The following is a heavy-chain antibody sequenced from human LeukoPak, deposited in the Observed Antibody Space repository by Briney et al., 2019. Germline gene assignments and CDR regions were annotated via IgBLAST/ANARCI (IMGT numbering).Heavy chain of an antibody. CDR3: TRDQYGTRLD. J-gene: IGHJ4*02. V-gene: IGHV3-48*03. CDR2: ISVSGETK. Sequence: GGSLRLSCAASGXTISSYEMNWVRQAPGEGLEWVSHISVSGETKNYADSVQGRFTISRDNAKNSLYLQMNSLGAEDTAIYYCTRDQYGTRLDWGQGTLVTVSS. D-gene: IGHD1-1*01. CDR1: GXTISSYE.